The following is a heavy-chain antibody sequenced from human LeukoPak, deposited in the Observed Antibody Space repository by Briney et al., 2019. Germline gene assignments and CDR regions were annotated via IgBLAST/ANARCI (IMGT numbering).Heavy chain of an antibody. CDR1: GFTFSSYW. CDR3: ARAGHLWFGENNWFDP. CDR2: INSDGSST. V-gene: IGHV3-74*01. Sequence: PGGSLRLSCAASGFTFSSYWMHWVRQAPGKGLVWVSRINSDGSSTSYADSVKGRFTISRDNAKNTLYLQMNSLRAEDTAVYYCARAGHLWFGENNWFDPWGQGTLVTVSS. D-gene: IGHD3-10*01. J-gene: IGHJ5*02.